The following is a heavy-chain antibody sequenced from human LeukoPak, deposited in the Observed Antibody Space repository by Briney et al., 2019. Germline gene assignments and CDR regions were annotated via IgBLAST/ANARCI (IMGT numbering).Heavy chain of an antibody. D-gene: IGHD3-22*01. CDR1: GYTFTGYY. CDR2: INPNSGGT. J-gene: IGHJ5*02. CDR3: ARAPYYYDSNRNWFDP. Sequence: ASVKVSCKASGYTFTGYYMHWVRQAPGQGLEWMGWINPNSGGTNYAQKFQGRVTMTRDTSISTAYMELSRLRSDDTAVYYCARAPYYYDSNRNWFDPWGQGTLVTVSS. V-gene: IGHV1-2*02.